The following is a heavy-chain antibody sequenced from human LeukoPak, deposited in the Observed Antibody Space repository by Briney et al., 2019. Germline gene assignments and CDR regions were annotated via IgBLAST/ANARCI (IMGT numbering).Heavy chain of an antibody. CDR3: ARDRISSDYGDYGFVDY. CDR1: GFTFSSYS. J-gene: IGHJ4*02. Sequence: GGSLRPSCAASGFTFSSYSMNWVRQAPGKGLEWVSYISSSSSTIYYADSVKGRFTISRDNAKNSLYLQMNSLRAEDTAVYYCARDRISSDYGDYGFVDYWGQGTLVTVSS. D-gene: IGHD4-17*01. V-gene: IGHV3-48*01. CDR2: ISSSSSTI.